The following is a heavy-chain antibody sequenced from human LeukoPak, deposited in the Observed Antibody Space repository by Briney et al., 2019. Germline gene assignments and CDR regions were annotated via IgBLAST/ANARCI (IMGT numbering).Heavy chain of an antibody. CDR3: ARGGGYSGSYYDAFDI. CDR2: ISAYNGNT. J-gene: IGHJ3*02. Sequence: GESLKISCKGSGYSFTSYWIGWVRQAPGQGLEWMGWISAYNGNTNYAQKLQGRVTMTTDTSTSTAYMELRSLRSDDTAVYYCARGGGYSGSYYDAFDIWGQGTMVTVSS. D-gene: IGHD1-26*01. CDR1: GYSFTSYW. V-gene: IGHV1-18*04.